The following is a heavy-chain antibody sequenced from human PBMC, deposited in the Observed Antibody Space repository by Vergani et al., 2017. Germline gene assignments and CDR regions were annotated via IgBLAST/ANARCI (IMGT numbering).Heavy chain of an antibody. CDR2: IYTSGST. Sequence: QVQLQESGPGLVKPSETLSLTCTVSGGSISSYYWSWIRQPAGKGLEWIGRIYTSGSTNYNPSLKSRVTMSVDTSKNQFSLTLSSVTAADTAVYYCARDVRYCSSTSCYTAYYYMDVWGKGTTVTVSS. CDR3: ARDVRYCSSTSCYTAYYYMDV. D-gene: IGHD2-2*02. V-gene: IGHV4-4*07. J-gene: IGHJ6*03. CDR1: GGSISSYY.